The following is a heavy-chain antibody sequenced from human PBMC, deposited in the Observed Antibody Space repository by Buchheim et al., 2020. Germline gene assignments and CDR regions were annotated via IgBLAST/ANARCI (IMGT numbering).Heavy chain of an antibody. CDR3: AKAPPRGPMIVVADRGPFDY. CDR1: GFTFSSYA. Sequence: EVQLLESGGGLVQPGGSLRLSCAASGFTFSSYAMSWVRQAPGKGLEWVSAISGSGGSTYYADSVKGRFTISRDNSKNTLYLQMNSLRAEDTAVYYCAKAPPRGPMIVVADRGPFDYWGQGTLVTVSS. V-gene: IGHV3-23*01. D-gene: IGHD3-22*01. J-gene: IGHJ4*02. CDR2: ISGSGGST.